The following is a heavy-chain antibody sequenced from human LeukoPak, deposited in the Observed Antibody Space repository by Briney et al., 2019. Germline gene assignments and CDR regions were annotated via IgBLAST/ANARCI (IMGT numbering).Heavy chain of an antibody. Sequence: GGSLRLSCAASGFTFSSYGMHWVRQAPGKGLEWVSSISSTSSYIYYADSVKGRFTISRDNAKNSLYLQMNSVRAEDTAVYYCAREFHCSSTSCPPDYYGMDVWGQGTTVTVSS. V-gene: IGHV3-21*01. CDR1: GFTFSSYG. D-gene: IGHD2-2*01. CDR2: ISSTSSYI. J-gene: IGHJ6*02. CDR3: AREFHCSSTSCPPDYYGMDV.